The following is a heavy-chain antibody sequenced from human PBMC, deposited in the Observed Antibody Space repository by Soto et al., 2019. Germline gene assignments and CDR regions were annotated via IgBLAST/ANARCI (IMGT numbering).Heavy chain of an antibody. D-gene: IGHD1-1*01. CDR3: SKNGTTWFAS. CDR1: GYSFHNSG. J-gene: IGHJ5*01. V-gene: IGHV1-18*01. CDR2: ISVFNGYA. Sequence: QVQLVQSGPELKKPGASVKVSCKTSGYSFHNSGISWVRQAPGQGLEWMGWISVFNGYAHYAQKFQGRVIMTADTFTNTAYKELRGLRSDDTAMYYCSKNGTTWFASWGQGTPVTVSS.